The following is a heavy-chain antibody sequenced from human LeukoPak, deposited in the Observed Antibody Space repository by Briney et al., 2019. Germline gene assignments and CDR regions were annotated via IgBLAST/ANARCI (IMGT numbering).Heavy chain of an antibody. CDR3: ARSDRAPFDY. CDR1: GFTFSSYS. V-gene: IGHV3-21*01. J-gene: IGHJ4*02. CDR2: ISSSSSYI. Sequence: GESLGLSCAASGFTFSSYSMNWVRQAPGKGLEWVSSISSSSSYIYYADSVKGRFTISRDNAKNSLYLQMNSLRAEDTAVYYCARSDRAPFDYWGQGTLVTVSS.